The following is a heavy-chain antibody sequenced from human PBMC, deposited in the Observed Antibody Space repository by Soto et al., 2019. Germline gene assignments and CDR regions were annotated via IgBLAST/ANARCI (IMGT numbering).Heavy chain of an antibody. J-gene: IGHJ5*01. CDR2: ITNRGTHT. D-gene: IGHD2-15*01. V-gene: IGHV3-21*06. CDR1: GFSFSSYA. Sequence: GGSLRLSCAASGFSFSSYAMNWVRQAPGEGLQWVSSITNRGTHTYSADSVKGRFTISRDNDKNSLYLQMNNLRAEDTAIYFCARAHEVAWFDSWGLGTLVTVSS. CDR3: ARAHEVAWFDS.